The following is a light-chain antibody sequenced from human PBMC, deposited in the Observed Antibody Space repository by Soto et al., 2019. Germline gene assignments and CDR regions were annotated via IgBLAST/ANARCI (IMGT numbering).Light chain of an antibody. J-gene: IGLJ2*01. CDR2: DVN. CDR1: ISDIGGYSY. Sequence: QSVLTQPASVSGSPGQSITISCPGSISDIGGYSYVSWYQQHPGKAPKLMIYDVNNRPSGVSNRFSGSKSGNTASLTISGLRAEDEADYYCSSYTVSSTRLFGGGTKLTVL. CDR3: SSYTVSSTRL. V-gene: IGLV2-14*01.